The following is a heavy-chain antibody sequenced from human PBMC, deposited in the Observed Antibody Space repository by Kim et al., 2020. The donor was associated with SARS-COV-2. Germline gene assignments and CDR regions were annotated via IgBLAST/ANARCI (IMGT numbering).Heavy chain of an antibody. Sequence: SETLSLTCAVSGDSVSSSSYYWGWIRQPPGKGLEWIGNIYCSGGTHYKSSHKSRVTTSVDMSNIHFSLRLSSVTAADTAVYYCARAEGAIKKVHCEVSWWGQGTLVTVSS. CDR1: GDSVSSSSYY. J-gene: IGHJ4*02. CDR3: ARAEGAIKKVHCEVSW. V-gene: IGHV4-39*02. CDR2: IYCSGGT. D-gene: IGHD2-21*01.